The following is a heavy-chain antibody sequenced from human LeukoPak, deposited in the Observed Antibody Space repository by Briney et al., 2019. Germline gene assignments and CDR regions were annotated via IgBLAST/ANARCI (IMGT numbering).Heavy chain of an antibody. V-gene: IGHV3-30-3*01. CDR1: GFTFSSYA. J-gene: IGHJ4*02. Sequence: PGRSLRLSCAASGFTFSSYAMHWVRQAPGKGLEWVAVISYDGSNKYYADSVKGRFTISRDNSKNTLYLQMNSLRAEDTAVYYCARDWSNVVTAIWGQGILVTVSS. D-gene: IGHD3-22*01. CDR3: ARDWSNVVTAI. CDR2: ISYDGSNK.